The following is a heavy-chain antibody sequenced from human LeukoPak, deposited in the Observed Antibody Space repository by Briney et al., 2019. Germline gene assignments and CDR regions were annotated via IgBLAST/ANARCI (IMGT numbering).Heavy chain of an antibody. CDR2: VNLQGST. CDR1: GGSITSTNY. D-gene: IGHD1-1*01. CDR3: ARGSATGLAY. J-gene: IGHJ4*02. V-gene: IGHV4-4*02. Sequence: SETLSLTCGVSGGSITSTNYWTWVRQPPGKGLEWIGEVNLQGSTNYNPALKSRLTISVDTSKNQFSLKLNSVTAADTAVYYCARGSATGLAYWGQGTLVTVSS.